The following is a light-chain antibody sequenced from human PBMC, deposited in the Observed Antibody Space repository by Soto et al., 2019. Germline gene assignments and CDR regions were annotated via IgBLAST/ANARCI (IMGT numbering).Light chain of an antibody. J-gene: IGLJ3*02. Sequence: QSALTQPASVSGSPGQSITISCTGTSSDVGGYNYVSWYQHLSDKAPKLIIYEVSNRPSGVSNLFSGSKSGIPASLTISGLQAEDEADYYCSSFASSTAWVFGGGTKLTVL. V-gene: IGLV2-14*01. CDR1: SSDVGGYNY. CDR2: EVS. CDR3: SSFASSTAWV.